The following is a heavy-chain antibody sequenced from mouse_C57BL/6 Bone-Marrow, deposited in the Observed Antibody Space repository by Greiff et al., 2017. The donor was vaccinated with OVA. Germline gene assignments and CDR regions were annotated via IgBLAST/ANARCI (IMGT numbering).Heavy chain of an antibody. V-gene: IGHV1-50*01. CDR1: GYTFTSYW. Sequence: VQLQQPGAELVKPGASVKLSCKASGYTFTSYWMQWVKQRPGQGLEWIGEIDPSDSYTNYNQKFKGKATLTVDTSSSTAYMQLSSLTSEASAVYYCAGFPTFPYWGQGTPLTVPA. CDR3: AGFPTFPY. J-gene: IGHJ2*01. CDR2: IDPSDSYT.